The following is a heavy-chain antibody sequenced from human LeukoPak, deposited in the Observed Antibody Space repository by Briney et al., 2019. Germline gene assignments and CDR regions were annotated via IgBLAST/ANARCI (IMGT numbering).Heavy chain of an antibody. Sequence: GRSLRLSCAASGFTFDDYAMHWVRQAPGKGLERVSGISWNCGSRGYADSVKGRFTISRDNAKNSLYLQMNSLRAEDTALYYCAKDWGPGRSSSSWWFGYFDYWGQETLVTVSS. V-gene: IGHV3-9*01. J-gene: IGHJ4*02. D-gene: IGHD6-6*01. CDR2: ISWNCGSR. CDR3: AKDWGPGRSSSSWWFGYFDY. CDR1: GFTFDDYA.